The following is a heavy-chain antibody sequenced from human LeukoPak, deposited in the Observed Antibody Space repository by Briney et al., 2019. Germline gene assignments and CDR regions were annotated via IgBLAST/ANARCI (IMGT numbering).Heavy chain of an antibody. Sequence: SETLSLTCTVSGGSISSSSYYWGWFRQRPVKGLEWIGNIYYSGSTYYNPSLKSRVTISVDTSKNQFSLKLSSVTAADTAMYFCARDRYSSSSAVDYWGQGTLVTVSS. V-gene: IGHV4-39*02. CDR1: GGSISSSSYY. J-gene: IGHJ4*02. CDR2: IYYSGST. D-gene: IGHD6-6*01. CDR3: ARDRYSSSSAVDY.